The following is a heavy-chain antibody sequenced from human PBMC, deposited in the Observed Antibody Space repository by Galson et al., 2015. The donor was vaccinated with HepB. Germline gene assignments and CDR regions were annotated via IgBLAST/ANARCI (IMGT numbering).Heavy chain of an antibody. CDR2: VTRQHTT. Sequence: SLRLSCAATDFALSSSAMNWVRQAPGKGLEWVAGVTRQHTTYYAEYVQGRFSISSDNSYNNVYLQMNSLRVDDTAMYYCASDHPSSGWPVFYNWGQGTLVTVSS. V-gene: IGHV3-53*01. CDR1: DFALSSSA. D-gene: IGHD6-19*01. CDR3: ASDHPSSGWPVFYN. J-gene: IGHJ4*02.